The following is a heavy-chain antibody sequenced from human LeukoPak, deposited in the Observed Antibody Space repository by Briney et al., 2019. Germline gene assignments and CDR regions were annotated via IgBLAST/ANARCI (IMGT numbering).Heavy chain of an antibody. Sequence: GGSLRLSCSASGFTFSSYWMTWVRQAPGKGLEWVAVIWYDGSKKFYGDSVKGRFAISRDSPKNTLYLQMNSLSAEDTAVYYCARGANYFDYWGQGTLVTVSS. CDR1: GFTFSSYW. CDR3: ARGANYFDY. V-gene: IGHV3-33*08. CDR2: IWYDGSKK. J-gene: IGHJ4*02. D-gene: IGHD5-12*01.